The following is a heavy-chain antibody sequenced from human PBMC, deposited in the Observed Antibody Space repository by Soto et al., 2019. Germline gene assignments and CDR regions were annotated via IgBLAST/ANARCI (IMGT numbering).Heavy chain of an antibody. CDR1: GFTFSVYW. Sequence: EVQLVESGGVLAQPRGSLRLSCVASGFTFSVYWVHWVRQAPGKWLVWFSRIDSDGSTTSYADSVKGRYTISRETATSTLYKQLNRRRAQDRAVYYCERPEYINYGPGGDVLGEGTTVTVRS. V-gene: IGHV3-74*01. D-gene: IGHD4-4*01. CDR3: ERPEYINYGPGGDV. J-gene: IGHJ6*04. CDR2: IDSDGSTT.